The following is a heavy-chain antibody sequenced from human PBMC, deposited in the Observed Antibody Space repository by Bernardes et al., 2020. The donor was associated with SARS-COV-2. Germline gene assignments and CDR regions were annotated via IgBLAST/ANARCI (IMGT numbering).Heavy chain of an antibody. CDR1: RFTVSTNY. CDR3: AREAITMVRARYYYYGMDV. V-gene: IGHV3-53*01. Sequence: GRSLRLSCGVSRFTVSTNYMSWVRQAPGKGLEWVSGLFRDNVFYADSVKGRFTISRDNSKNTLYLQMNSLRAEDTAVYYCAREAITMVRARYYYYGMDVWGQGTTVTVSS. CDR2: LFRDNV. D-gene: IGHD3-10*01. J-gene: IGHJ6*02.